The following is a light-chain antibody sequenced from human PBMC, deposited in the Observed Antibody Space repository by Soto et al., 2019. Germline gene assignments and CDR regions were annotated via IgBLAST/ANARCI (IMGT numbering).Light chain of an antibody. CDR1: KSNIGKNY. CDR3: GSWDSSLSAVV. CDR2: DIN. V-gene: IGLV1-51*01. Sequence: QSVLTQPPSVSAAPGQTVTIACSGSKSNIGKNYISWYQQLPGTAPKLVIYDINKRPSAIADRFSGSKSGTSAALGITGLQTGDEAYYFCGSWDSSLSAVVFGGGTKLTVL. J-gene: IGLJ3*02.